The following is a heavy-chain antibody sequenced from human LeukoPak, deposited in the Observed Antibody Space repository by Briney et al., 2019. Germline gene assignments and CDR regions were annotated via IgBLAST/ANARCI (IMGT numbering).Heavy chain of an antibody. J-gene: IGHJ4*02. V-gene: IGHV3-72*01. CDR2: TRNKANSYTT. Sequence: PGGSLRLSCAASGFSFSDHHMDWVRQAPGKGLEWVGRTRNKANSYTTEYAASVKGRFTTSRDDSKNLLYLQMNSLKTEDTAVYYCARGPPDYWGQGTLVTVSS. CDR1: GFSFSDHH. CDR3: ARGPPDY.